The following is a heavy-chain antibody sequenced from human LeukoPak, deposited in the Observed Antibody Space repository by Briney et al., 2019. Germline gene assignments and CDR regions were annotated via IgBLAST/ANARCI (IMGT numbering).Heavy chain of an antibody. Sequence: ASVKVSCKASGYTFTGYYMHWVRQAPGQGLEWMGWISPNSGGTNYAQKFQGRVTMTRDTSISTAYMELSRLRSDDTAVYYCAREGGYNPGAFDIWGQGTMVTVSS. CDR1: GYTFTGYY. CDR3: AREGGYNPGAFDI. CDR2: ISPNSGGT. D-gene: IGHD5-24*01. J-gene: IGHJ3*02. V-gene: IGHV1-2*02.